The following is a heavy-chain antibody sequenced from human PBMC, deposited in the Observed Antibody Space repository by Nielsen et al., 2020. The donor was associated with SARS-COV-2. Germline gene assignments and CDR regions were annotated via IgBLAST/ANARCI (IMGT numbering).Heavy chain of an antibody. V-gene: IGHV1-69*06. Sequence: SVKVSCKASGATFSNYTITWVRQAPGQGLEWMGGVIPIFGTPNYAQKFLGRVTITADKSTSTAYMELSSLRSEDTAVYYCASGGGGGGSGSYYGMDVWGQGTTVTAP. D-gene: IGHD6-19*01. J-gene: IGHJ6*02. CDR3: ASGGGGGGSGSYYGMDV. CDR1: GATFSNYT. CDR2: VIPIFGTP.